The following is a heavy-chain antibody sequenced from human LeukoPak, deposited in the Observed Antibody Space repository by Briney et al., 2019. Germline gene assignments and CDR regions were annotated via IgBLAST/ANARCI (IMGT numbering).Heavy chain of an antibody. V-gene: IGHV4-38-2*02. D-gene: IGHD5-12*01. CDR2: MYLSGST. CDR3: AKDRIVAPNYFYYGMDV. J-gene: IGHJ6*02. Sequence: PSENLSLTCTVSGYSISSGYYWGWIRQPPGKGLEWIGSMYLSGSTYYNPSLKSRVTISVDTSKNQFSLKLSSVTAADTAVYYCAKDRIVAPNYFYYGMDVWGQGTTVTVSS. CDR1: GYSISSGYY.